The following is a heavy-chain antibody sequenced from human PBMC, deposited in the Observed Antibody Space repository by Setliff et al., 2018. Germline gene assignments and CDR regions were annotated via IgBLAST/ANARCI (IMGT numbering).Heavy chain of an antibody. V-gene: IGHV1-18*01. CDR3: ALTTLSLCSGGNCPNALDI. CDR1: GYILTSSG. CDR2: ISGFNGVT. Sequence: ASVKVSCKASGYILTSSGITWVRQAPGQGLEWMGWISGFNGVTNCAQTFQGRITMATDTSTKMAHMELSSLRSDDTAVYFCALTTLSLCSGGNCPNALDIWGQGTMVTVSS. J-gene: IGHJ3*02. D-gene: IGHD2-15*01.